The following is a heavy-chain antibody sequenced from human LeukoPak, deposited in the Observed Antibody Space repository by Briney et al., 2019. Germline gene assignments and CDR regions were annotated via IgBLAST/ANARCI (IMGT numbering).Heavy chain of an antibody. Sequence: PSETLSLTCTVSGYSISSGYYWGWIRQPPGKGLEWIGRIYHGGSTYYNPSLKSRVTISVDTSKNQFSLKLSSVTAADTSVYYCARDFRDYYDSSPHDYWGQGTLVTVSS. J-gene: IGHJ4*02. V-gene: IGHV4-38-2*02. CDR2: IYHGGST. CDR3: ARDFRDYYDSSPHDY. CDR1: GYSISSGYY. D-gene: IGHD3-22*01.